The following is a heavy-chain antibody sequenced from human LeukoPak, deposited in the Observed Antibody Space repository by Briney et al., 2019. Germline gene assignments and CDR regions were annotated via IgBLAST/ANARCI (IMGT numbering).Heavy chain of an antibody. Sequence: TSETLSLTCTVSGGSITFGSYYWTWIRQPARKGLEWIGRIYTSGRTFYNPPLKSRVTISMDTSMNQFYLRLNSVTAADTAVYYCARARVIPASFDDWGQGALVTVSS. D-gene: IGHD3-16*02. CDR2: IYTSGRT. CDR3: ARARVIPASFDD. J-gene: IGHJ4*02. CDR1: GGSITFGSYY. V-gene: IGHV4-61*02.